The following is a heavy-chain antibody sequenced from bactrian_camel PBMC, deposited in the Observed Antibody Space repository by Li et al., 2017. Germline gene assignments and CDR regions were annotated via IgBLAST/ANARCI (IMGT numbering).Heavy chain of an antibody. D-gene: IGHD1*01. V-gene: IGHV3S1*01. Sequence: VQLVESGGGTVQAGGHLRLSCAVSGGTISDYCMSWFRQTTGKELEAVACITASGGLSLYDDSVKGRFTTSRDNAKNTLNLQMNNLKPEDTAMYYCAAGTTWSGAGCVEAGDYKYWGQGTQVTVS. CDR2: ITASGGLS. CDR3: AAGTTWSGAGCVEAGDYKY. J-gene: IGHJ4*01. CDR1: GGTISDYC.